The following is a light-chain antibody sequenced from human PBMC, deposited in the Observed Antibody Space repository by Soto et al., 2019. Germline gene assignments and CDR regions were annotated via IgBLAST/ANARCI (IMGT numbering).Light chain of an antibody. Sequence: QSVLTQPASVSLSPGQSITISCTGSSSDVGAYNFVSLYQHHPGKAPKLILYEVTTHPSGVSSRFSGSKSGNTASLTISGLQADDEANYYCSSYTSSNTPYVFGTGTKVTVL. CDR1: SSDVGAYNF. CDR3: SSYTSSNTPYV. J-gene: IGLJ1*01. CDR2: EVT. V-gene: IGLV2-14*01.